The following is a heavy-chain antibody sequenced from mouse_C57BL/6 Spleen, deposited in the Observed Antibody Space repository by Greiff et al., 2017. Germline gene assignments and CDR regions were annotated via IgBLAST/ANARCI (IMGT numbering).Heavy chain of an antibody. Sequence: QVQLKQPGAELVMPGASVKLSCKASGYTFTSYWMHWVKQRPGQGLEWIGEIDPSDSYTNYNQKFKGKSTLTVDKSSSTAYMQLSSLTSEDSAVYYCARGVTVTNYFDYWGQGTTLTVSS. CDR2: IDPSDSYT. CDR3: ARGVTVTNYFDY. V-gene: IGHV1-69*01. J-gene: IGHJ2*01. D-gene: IGHD4-1*01. CDR1: GYTFTSYW.